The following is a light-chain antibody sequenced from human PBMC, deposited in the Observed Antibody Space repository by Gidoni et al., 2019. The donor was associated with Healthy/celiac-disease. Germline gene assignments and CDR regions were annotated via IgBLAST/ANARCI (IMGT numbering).Light chain of an antibody. Sequence: AVEMTLTPSSLSASVGDSVTITCRASQGIRNDLGWYQQKPGKAPQLLIYAASSLQSGVPSRFSGSGSGTDFTLTISRLQPEDFATYYCIQDYNYPWTFGQGTKVEIK. CDR1: QGIRND. CDR2: AAS. J-gene: IGKJ1*01. CDR3: IQDYNYPWT. V-gene: IGKV1-6*01.